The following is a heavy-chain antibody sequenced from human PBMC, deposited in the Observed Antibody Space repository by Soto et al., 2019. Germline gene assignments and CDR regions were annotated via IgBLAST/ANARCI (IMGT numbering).Heavy chain of an antibody. J-gene: IGHJ4*02. D-gene: IGHD3-3*01. CDR3: ARNGVAGMDY. V-gene: IGHV1-69*06. CDR1: GDTFTSYP. CDR2: IIPMFGTP. Sequence: QVQLVQPGAEVKKPGSSVKVSCKASGDTFTSYPFSWVRQAPGQGLEWMGGIIPMFGTPNNAQKFQGRLTITADKSTSTVYMELSGLKSEDTAVYFCARNGVAGMDYWGQGTLVTVSS.